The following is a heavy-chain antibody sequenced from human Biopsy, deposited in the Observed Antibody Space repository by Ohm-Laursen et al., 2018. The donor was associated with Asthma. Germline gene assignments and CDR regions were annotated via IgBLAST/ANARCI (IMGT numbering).Heavy chain of an antibody. CDR2: ISPFTGDT. D-gene: IGHD5-24*01. CDR1: GYTFRSYG. Sequence: SVKVSCKASGYTFRSYGVSWVRQAPGQGLEWMGWISPFTGDTHFGQKFQGRVTMTTDTSTDTAYMELRSLRSDDTAVYYCARHPYNFGGFDYWGQGSLVTVSS. V-gene: IGHV1-18*04. CDR3: ARHPYNFGGFDY. J-gene: IGHJ4*02.